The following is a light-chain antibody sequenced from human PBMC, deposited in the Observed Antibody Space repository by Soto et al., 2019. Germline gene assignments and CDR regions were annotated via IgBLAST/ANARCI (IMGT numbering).Light chain of an antibody. J-gene: IGLJ1*01. V-gene: IGLV1-44*01. CDR2: SNN. Sequence: QSVLTQPPSASGTPGQRVTISCSGSSSNIGSNTVSWYQQLPGTAPKLLIYSNNQRPSGVPDRFSGSKSGTSASLAISGLQSEDETDYYCAAWDGSLNGYVFGSGTKLTVL. CDR3: AAWDGSLNGYV. CDR1: SSNIGSNT.